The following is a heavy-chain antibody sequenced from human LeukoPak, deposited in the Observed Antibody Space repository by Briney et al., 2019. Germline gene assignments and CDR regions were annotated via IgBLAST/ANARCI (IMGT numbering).Heavy chain of an antibody. CDR1: GFTFSSYG. Sequence: GRSLRLSCAASGFTFSSYGMHWVRQAPGKGLEWVAVIWYDGSNKYYADSVKGRFTISRDNSKNTLYLQMNSLRAEDTAVYYCARANYGSGSNYYYGMDVWGQGTTVTVSS. V-gene: IGHV3-33*01. J-gene: IGHJ6*02. CDR3: ARANYGSGSNYYYGMDV. CDR2: IWYDGSNK. D-gene: IGHD3-10*01.